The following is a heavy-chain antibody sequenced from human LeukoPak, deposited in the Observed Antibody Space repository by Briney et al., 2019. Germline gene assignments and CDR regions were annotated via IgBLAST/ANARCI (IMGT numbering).Heavy chain of an antibody. V-gene: IGHV3-30*03. Sequence: GGSLRLSCAASGFTFSNYGMHWVRQAPGKGLEWVAVISYAGSNKYYAESVKGRFTISRDNSKNTVYLQMNSLRAEDTAVYYCEGGTYWGQGTLVTVSS. CDR1: GFTFSNYG. D-gene: IGHD3-16*01. CDR2: ISYAGSNK. J-gene: IGHJ4*02. CDR3: EGGTY.